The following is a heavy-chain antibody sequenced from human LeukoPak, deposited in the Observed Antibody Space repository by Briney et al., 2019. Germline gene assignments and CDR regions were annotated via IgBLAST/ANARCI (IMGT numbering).Heavy chain of an antibody. CDR1: GGSISSCDFY. Sequence: PSQTLSLTCTVSGGSISSCDFYWGRIRQPPGMGLEWIGYINYSRSTYYNPSLKSQVTISVDTSKIQFSLKLSFWTPADTVVYYCARYPPLCISRGGSCCSWSQGTMVTVSS. CDR2: INYSRST. J-gene: IGHJ3*01. CDR3: ARYPPLCISRGGSCCS. V-gene: IGHV4-30-4*01. D-gene: IGHD2-15*01.